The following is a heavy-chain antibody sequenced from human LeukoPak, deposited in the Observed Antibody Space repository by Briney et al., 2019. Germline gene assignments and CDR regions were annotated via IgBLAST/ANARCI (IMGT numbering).Heavy chain of an antibody. D-gene: IGHD3-3*01. CDR3: ARGEIFGVVIIDFDY. CDR2: INPSGGST. CDR1: GYTFTSYY. V-gene: IGHV1-46*01. J-gene: IGHJ4*02. Sequence: ASVKVSCKASGYTFTSYYMHWVRQAPGQGLEWMGIINPSGGSTSYAQKFQGRVTMTRDTSTSTVYMELSSLKSEDTAVYYCARGEIFGVVIIDFDYWGQGTLVTVSS.